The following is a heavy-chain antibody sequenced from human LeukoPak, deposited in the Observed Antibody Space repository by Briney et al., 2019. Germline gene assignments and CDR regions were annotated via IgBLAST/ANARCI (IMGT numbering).Heavy chain of an antibody. CDR3: ASQPPMDV. J-gene: IGHJ6*02. CDR1: GGTFSSYA. Sequence: ASVKASCKASGGTFSSYAISWVRQAPGQGLEWMGRIIPILGIANYAQKFQGRVTITADKSTSTAYMELSSLRSEDTAVYYCASQPPMDVWGQGTTVTVSS. CDR2: IIPILGIA. V-gene: IGHV1-69*04.